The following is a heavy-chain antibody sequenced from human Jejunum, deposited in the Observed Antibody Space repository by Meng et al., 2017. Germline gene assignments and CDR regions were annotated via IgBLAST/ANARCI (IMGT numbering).Heavy chain of an antibody. J-gene: IGHJ5*02. CDR3: AGTPDFGSGAYYTLYWFDR. CDR1: GGSIRGFY. D-gene: IGHD3-10*01. CDR2: IYNNGNT. V-gene: IGHV4-4*07. Sequence: SETLSLTCTVSGGSIRGFYLTWIRQPAGKGLEWIGRIYNNGNTNYNPSLKSRVTMSIATSKNQVSLKLTSVTAADTAMYYCAGTPDFGSGAYYTLYWFDRWGQGTLVTVSS.